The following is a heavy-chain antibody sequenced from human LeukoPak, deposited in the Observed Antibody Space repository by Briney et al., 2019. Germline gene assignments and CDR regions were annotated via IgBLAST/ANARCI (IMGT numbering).Heavy chain of an antibody. CDR1: GFTFSSYA. D-gene: IGHD6-13*01. CDR2: ISGSGGST. V-gene: IGHV3-23*01. Sequence: GGSLRLSCAASGFTFSSYAMSWVRQALGKGLEWVSAISGSGGSTYYADSVKGRFTISRDNSKNTLYLQMNSLRAEDTAVYYCAKGLPGYSSSWYYFDYWGQGTLVTLSS. J-gene: IGHJ4*02. CDR3: AKGLPGYSSSWYYFDY.